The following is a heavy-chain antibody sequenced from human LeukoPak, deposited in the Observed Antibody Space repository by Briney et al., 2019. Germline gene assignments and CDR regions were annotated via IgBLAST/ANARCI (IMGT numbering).Heavy chain of an antibody. CDR2: IRYDGSNK. D-gene: IGHD1-26*01. Sequence: GGSLRLSCAASGFTFSSYGMHWVRQAPGKGLEWVAFIRYDGSNKYYADSVKGRFTISRDNSKNSLYLQMNSLRAEDTAVYYCARAGGEGIVGARFFDYWGQGTLVTVSS. J-gene: IGHJ4*02. CDR3: ARAGGEGIVGARFFDY. CDR1: GFTFSSYG. V-gene: IGHV3-30*02.